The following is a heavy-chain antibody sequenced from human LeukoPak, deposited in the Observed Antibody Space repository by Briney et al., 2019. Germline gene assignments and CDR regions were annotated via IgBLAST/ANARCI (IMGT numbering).Heavy chain of an antibody. CDR3: TTYLRWDQEDLDY. CDR1: GFTFSNTW. CDR2: IKSKSDGGTT. D-gene: IGHD1-26*01. V-gene: IGHV3-15*01. J-gene: IGHJ4*02. Sequence: PGGSLRLSCAASGFTFSNTWMSWVRQAPGKGLEWVGSIKSKSDGGTTDDAAPVKGRFTISRDDSKNTLYLQMNSLKTEDTAVYYCTTYLRWDQEDLDYWGQGTLVTVSS.